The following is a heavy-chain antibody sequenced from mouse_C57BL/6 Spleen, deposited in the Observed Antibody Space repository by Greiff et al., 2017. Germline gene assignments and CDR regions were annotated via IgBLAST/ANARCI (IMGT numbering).Heavy chain of an antibody. J-gene: IGHJ1*03. CDR1: GYTFTSYW. D-gene: IGHD2-3*01. CDR3: ARMSDGYYGYFDV. CDR2: IDPSDSYT. Sequence: QVQLQQPGAELVMPGASVKLSCKASGYTFTSYWMHWVKQRPGQGLAWIGEIDPSDSYTNYNQKFKGKSTLTVDKSSSTAYMQLSSLTSEDSAVYYCARMSDGYYGYFDVWGTGTTVTVSS. V-gene: IGHV1-69*01.